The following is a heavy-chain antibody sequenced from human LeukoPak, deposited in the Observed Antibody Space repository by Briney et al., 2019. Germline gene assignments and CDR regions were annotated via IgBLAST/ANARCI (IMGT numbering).Heavy chain of an antibody. Sequence: QPGGSLTLSCVASGVLVSSNYMSWVRQAPGKGLEWVSFIDSTGSTYYADSVKGRFTISRDNSRNTLYLQMNSLRVEDTAVYYCARRERLGYSYGRGTLDIWGQGTMVTVSS. CDR3: ARRERLGYSYGRGTLDI. V-gene: IGHV3-66*01. D-gene: IGHD5-18*01. CDR1: GVLVSSNY. CDR2: IDSTGST. J-gene: IGHJ3*02.